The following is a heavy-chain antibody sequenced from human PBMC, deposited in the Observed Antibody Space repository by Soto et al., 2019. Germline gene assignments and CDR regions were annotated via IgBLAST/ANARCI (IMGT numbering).Heavy chain of an antibody. CDR1: GGSIRSSNW. CDR2: IYHSGST. D-gene: IGHD5-12*01. Sequence: TSETLSHTCAVSGGSIRSSNWGGWVRQPPGKGLEWIGEIYHSGSTNYNPSLKSRVTISVDKSKNQFSLKLSSVTAADTAVYYCARIYSGYENYWGQGTLVTVSS. CDR3: ARIYSGYENY. J-gene: IGHJ4*02. V-gene: IGHV4-4*02.